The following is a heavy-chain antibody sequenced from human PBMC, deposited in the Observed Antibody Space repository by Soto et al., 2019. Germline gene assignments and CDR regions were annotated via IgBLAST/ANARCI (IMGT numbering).Heavy chain of an antibody. CDR2: VHYTGST. V-gene: IGHV4-59*01. D-gene: IGHD6-19*01. J-gene: IGHJ4*02. CDR3: ARSVAVPGAHIDY. Sequence: SETLSLTCSVSGGSISGSYCSWIRQSPGKGLEWLGYVHYTGSTNYSPSLRSRVSISVDTSKNEFSLSLSSVTAADTAVYFCARSVAVPGAHIDYWGQGTQVTVSS. CDR1: GGSISGSY.